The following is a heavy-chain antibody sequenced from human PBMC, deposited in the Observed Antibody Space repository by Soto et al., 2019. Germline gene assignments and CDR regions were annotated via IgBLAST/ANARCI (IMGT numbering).Heavy chain of an antibody. CDR2: IYPGDSYI. CDR3: ASSAQRGYSSGWSDYYYYGIDV. D-gene: IGHD6-19*01. CDR1: GYSFTNYW. Sequence: GASLKISCKGSGYSFTNYWIGWVCQMPGKGLEWMGIIYPGDSYIRYSPSFQGQVTISADKSISTAYLQWSSLKASDTAMYYCASSAQRGYSSGWSDYYYYGIDVWGQGTTVTVSS. V-gene: IGHV5-51*01. J-gene: IGHJ6*02.